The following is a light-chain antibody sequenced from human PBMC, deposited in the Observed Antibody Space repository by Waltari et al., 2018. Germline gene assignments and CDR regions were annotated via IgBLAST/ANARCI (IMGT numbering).Light chain of an antibody. CDR3: AAWDDSLNAWV. Sequence: QSVLTQPPSASGTPGQRVTISCSGSSSNIGSNTVHWYQQLPGTAPKLLIYSNNQRPSGVPDRFSGSKSGTSASLAISGLQSEDEADYYCAAWDDSLNAWVFGGGTK. CDR1: SSNIGSNT. V-gene: IGLV1-44*01. J-gene: IGLJ3*02. CDR2: SNN.